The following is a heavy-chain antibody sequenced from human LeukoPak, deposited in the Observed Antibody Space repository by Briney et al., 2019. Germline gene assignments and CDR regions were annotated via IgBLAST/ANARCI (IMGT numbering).Heavy chain of an antibody. CDR2: ISYDGSNK. J-gene: IGHJ4*02. V-gene: IGHV3-30-3*01. Sequence: PGRSLRLSCAASGFTFSSYAMHWVRQAPGKGLEWVAVISYDGSNKYYADSVKGRFTISRDNAKNSLYLQMNSLRAEDTAVYYCARELGGGSGTGTTGGYWGQGTLVTVSS. D-gene: IGHD1-7*01. CDR3: ARELGGGSGTGTTGGY. CDR1: GFTFSSYA.